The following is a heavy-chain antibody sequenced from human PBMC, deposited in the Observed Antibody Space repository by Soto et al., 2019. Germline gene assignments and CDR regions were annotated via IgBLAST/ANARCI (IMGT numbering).Heavy chain of an antibody. V-gene: IGHV4-4*07. D-gene: IGHD1-1*01. Sequence: SETLSLTCSVSGGSLIGYYWSWIRQRAGKGLEWIGRVYNSGRINYNPSLKNRVTMSVDMSTNQFSLKMTSVTAADTAVYYCARDRLEASIYGMDVWGRGTTVTVSS. CDR2: VYNSGRI. J-gene: IGHJ6*02. CDR1: GGSLIGYY. CDR3: ARDRLEASIYGMDV.